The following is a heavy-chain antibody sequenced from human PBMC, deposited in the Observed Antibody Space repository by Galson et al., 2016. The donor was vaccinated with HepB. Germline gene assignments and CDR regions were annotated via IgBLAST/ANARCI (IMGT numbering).Heavy chain of an antibody. V-gene: IGHV4-31*03. J-gene: IGHJ4*02. CDR3: ARSQYSAYDKFDY. CDR2: IYYSGST. D-gene: IGHD5-12*01. Sequence: LSLTCTVSGGSISSGAYYWTWIRQHPGKGLEWIGYIYYSGSTYYNPSLKSRITISQDTSKNQFSLKLRSVTAADTAVYHCARSQYSAYDKFDYWGRGTLVTVSS. CDR1: GGSISSGAYY.